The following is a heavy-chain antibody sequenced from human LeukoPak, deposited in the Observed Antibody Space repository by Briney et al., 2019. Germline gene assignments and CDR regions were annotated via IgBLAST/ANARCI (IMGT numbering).Heavy chain of an antibody. CDR1: GFTFSSYG. CDR3: AKPGVTGYYYFDY. Sequence: GRSLRLSCAASGFTFSSYGMHWARQAPGKGLEWVAVISYDGSNKYYADSVKGRFTISRDNSKNTLYLQMNSLRAEDTAVYYCAKPGVTGYYYFDYWGQGTLVTVSS. J-gene: IGHJ4*02. D-gene: IGHD3-9*01. V-gene: IGHV3-30*18. CDR2: ISYDGSNK.